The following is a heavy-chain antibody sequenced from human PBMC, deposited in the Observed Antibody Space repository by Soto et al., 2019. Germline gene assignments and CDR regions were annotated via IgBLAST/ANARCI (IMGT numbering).Heavy chain of an antibody. CDR3: ATTNRITGYYYYYYGMDV. CDR1: GGTFSSYA. CDR2: IIPIFGTA. D-gene: IGHD3-16*01. Sequence: SVKVSCKASGGTFSSYAISWVRQAPGQGLEWMGGIIPIFGTANYAQKFQGRVTITADESTSTAYMELSSLRSEDTAVYYCATTNRITGYYYYYYGMDVWGQGTTVTVSS. J-gene: IGHJ6*02. V-gene: IGHV1-69*13.